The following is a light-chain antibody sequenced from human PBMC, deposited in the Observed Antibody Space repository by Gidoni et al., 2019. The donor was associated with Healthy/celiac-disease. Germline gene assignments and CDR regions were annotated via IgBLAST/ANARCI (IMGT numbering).Light chain of an antibody. CDR2: AAS. Sequence: QSPSSLSASVGDRVTITCRASQSISSYLNWYQQKPGKAPKLLIYAASSLQSGVPSRFSGSGSGTDFTLTISSLQPEDFATYYCQQSYSTPPTFGQGTRLXIK. CDR3: QQSYSTPPT. CDR1: QSISSY. V-gene: IGKV1-39*01. J-gene: IGKJ5*01.